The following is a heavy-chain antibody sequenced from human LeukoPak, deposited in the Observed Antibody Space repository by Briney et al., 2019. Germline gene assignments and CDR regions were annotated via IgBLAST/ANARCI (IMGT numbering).Heavy chain of an antibody. CDR3: AKATVYSSSRPTGVDY. D-gene: IGHD6-13*01. J-gene: IGHJ4*02. CDR1: GFTFSSYA. V-gene: IGHV3-23*01. CDR2: ISGSGGST. Sequence: TGGSLRFSCAASGFTFSSYAMSWVRQAPGKGLEWVSAISGSGGSTYYADSVKGRFTISRDNSKNTLYLQMNSLRAEDTAVYNCAKATVYSSSRPTGVDYWGQGTLVTVSS.